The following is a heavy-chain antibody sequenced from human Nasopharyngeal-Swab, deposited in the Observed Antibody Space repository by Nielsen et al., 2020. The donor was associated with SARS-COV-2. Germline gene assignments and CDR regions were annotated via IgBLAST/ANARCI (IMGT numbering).Heavy chain of an antibody. CDR1: GGTFSSYA. J-gene: IGHJ4*02. V-gene: IGHV1-69*13. D-gene: IGHD3-10*01. CDR2: IIPIFGTA. CDR3: ARGAPRLWFGEFYY. Sequence: SVKVSCKASGGTFSSYAISWVRQAPGQGLEWMGGIIPIFGTANYAQRFQGRVTITADESTSTAYMELSSLRSEDTAVYYCARGAPRLWFGEFYYWGQGTLVTVSS.